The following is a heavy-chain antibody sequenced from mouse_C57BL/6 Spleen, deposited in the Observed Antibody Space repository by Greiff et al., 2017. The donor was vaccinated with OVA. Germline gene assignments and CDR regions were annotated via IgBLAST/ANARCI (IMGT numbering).Heavy chain of an antibody. CDR3: ARNYGSSPFAY. CDR1: GYTFTSYW. V-gene: IGHV1-69*01. J-gene: IGHJ3*01. D-gene: IGHD1-1*01. CDR2: IDPSDSYT. Sequence: QVQLQQSGAELVMPGASVKLSCKASGYTFTSYWMHWVKQRPGQGLEWIGEIDPSDSYTNYNQKFKGKSTLTVDKSSSTAYMQLSSLTSEDSAVYYGARNYGSSPFAYWGQGTLVTVSA.